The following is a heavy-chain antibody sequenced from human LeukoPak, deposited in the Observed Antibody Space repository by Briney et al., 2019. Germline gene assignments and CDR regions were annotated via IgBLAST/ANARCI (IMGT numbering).Heavy chain of an antibody. V-gene: IGHV3-33*03. D-gene: IGHD1-26*01. CDR1: GFTFSTYG. Sequence: GGSLRLSCAASGFTFSTYGMHWVRQAPGRGLEWVAIIWSDASEKYCGDSVKGRFTISRDNSNNTVSLQMNSLRAEDTAVYYCARRGSGTYNFDSWGQGTLVTVSS. CDR2: IWSDASEK. J-gene: IGHJ4*02. CDR3: ARRGSGTYNFDS.